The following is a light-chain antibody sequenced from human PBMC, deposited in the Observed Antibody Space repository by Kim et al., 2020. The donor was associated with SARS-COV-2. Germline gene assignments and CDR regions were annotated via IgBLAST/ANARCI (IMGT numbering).Light chain of an antibody. J-gene: IGLJ3*02. Sequence: GQRVIISCSGTTSNIGTNYVYWYRQVPGAAPKLLISRINQRPSGVPDRFSGSNSGSSASLAISGLRPEDEADYYCAAWDDSRSAWEFGGGTRLTVL. V-gene: IGLV1-47*01. CDR3: AAWDDSRSAWE. CDR1: TSNIGTNY. CDR2: RIN.